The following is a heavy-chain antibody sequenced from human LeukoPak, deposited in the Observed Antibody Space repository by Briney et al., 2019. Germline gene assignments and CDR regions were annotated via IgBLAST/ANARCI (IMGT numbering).Heavy chain of an antibody. CDR2: ISSSSDYI. Sequence: GGSLRLSCAASGFTFSACTMNWVRQAPGKGLEWVSSISSSSDYIYYADSVKGRFTISRDNAKNSLYLQMNSLRAEDTAVYYCASFPFGGPVDPWGQGTLVTVSS. CDR1: GFTFSACT. V-gene: IGHV3-21*01. J-gene: IGHJ5*02. CDR3: ASFPFGGPVDP. D-gene: IGHD4-23*01.